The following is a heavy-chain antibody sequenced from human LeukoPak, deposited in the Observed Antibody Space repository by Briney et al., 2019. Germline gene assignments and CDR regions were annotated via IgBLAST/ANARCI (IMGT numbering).Heavy chain of an antibody. CDR3: ASTHRNYDILTGYFDY. CDR1: GFSFNNYA. V-gene: IGHV3-30*04. D-gene: IGHD3-9*01. Sequence: GGSLRLSCAASGFSFNNYAMHWVRQAPGKGLEWVAVISNDAVNKYYADSVKGRFTISRYNSKNALFLQMNSLRAEDTAVYYCASTHRNYDILTGYFDYWGQGTLVAVSS. J-gene: IGHJ4*02. CDR2: ISNDAVNK.